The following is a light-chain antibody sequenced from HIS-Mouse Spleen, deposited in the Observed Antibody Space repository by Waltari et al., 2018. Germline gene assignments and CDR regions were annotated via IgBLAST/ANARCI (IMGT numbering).Light chain of an antibody. CDR1: SPNIGSNY. CDR2: RNN. V-gene: IGLV1-47*01. CDR3: AAWDDSLSGHVV. J-gene: IGLJ2*01. Sequence: QSVLTQPPSASGTPGQRVTISCSGISPNIGSNYVYWYQQLPGPAPKLLIYRNNQRPSGVPDRFSGSKSGTSASLAISGLRSEDEADYYCAAWDDSLSGHVVFGGGTKLTVL.